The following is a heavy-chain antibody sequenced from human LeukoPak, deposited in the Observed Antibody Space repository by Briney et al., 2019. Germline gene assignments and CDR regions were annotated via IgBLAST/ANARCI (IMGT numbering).Heavy chain of an antibody. Sequence: RASVKVSCKASGGAFSSYAISWVRQAPGQGLEWMGWINPNSGGTNYAQKFQGRVTMTRDTSISTAYMELSRLRSDDTAVYYCAREGVFGRFGELLSSFDYWGQGTLVTVSS. J-gene: IGHJ4*02. V-gene: IGHV1-2*02. CDR2: INPNSGGT. CDR3: AREGVFGRFGELLSSFDY. CDR1: GGAFSSYA. D-gene: IGHD3-10*01.